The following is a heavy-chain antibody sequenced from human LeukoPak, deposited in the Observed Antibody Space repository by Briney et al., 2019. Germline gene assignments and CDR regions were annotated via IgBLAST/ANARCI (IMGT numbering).Heavy chain of an antibody. CDR2: VYYSGST. J-gene: IGHJ3*02. Sequence: SETLSLTCTVSGGSISSGDYYWSWIREPPGRGLEWIGYVYYSGSTNYNPSLKSRVTISVDTSKNQFSLKLSSVTAADTAVYYCARSRGYSGYAYDAFDIWGQGTMVTVSS. D-gene: IGHD5-12*01. CDR1: GGSISSGDYY. V-gene: IGHV4-61*08. CDR3: ARSRGYSGYAYDAFDI.